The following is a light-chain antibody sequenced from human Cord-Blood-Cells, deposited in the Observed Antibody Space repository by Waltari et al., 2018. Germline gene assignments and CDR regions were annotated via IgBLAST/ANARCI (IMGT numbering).Light chain of an antibody. J-gene: IGKJ1*01. V-gene: IGKV3-15*01. Sequence: EIVMTQSPATLSVSPGESATLPCRASQSVSSNLAWYQQKPGQAPRLLIYGASTRATGIPARFSGSGSGTEFTLTISSLQSEDFAVYYCQQYNNWTFGQGTKVEIK. CDR3: QQYNNWT. CDR2: GAS. CDR1: QSVSSN.